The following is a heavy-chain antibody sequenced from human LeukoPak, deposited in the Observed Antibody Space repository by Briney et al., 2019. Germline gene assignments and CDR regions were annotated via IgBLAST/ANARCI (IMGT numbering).Heavy chain of an antibody. CDR1: GGSISSGSYY. Sequence: PSQTLSLTCTVSGGSISSGSYYWSWIRQPAGKGLEWIGRIYTSGSTNYNPSLKSRVTISVDTSKNQFSLKLSSVTAADAAVYYCARVSFESPMVRNWGQGTLVTVSS. CDR2: IYTSGST. V-gene: IGHV4-61*02. D-gene: IGHD3-10*01. CDR3: ARVSFESPMVRN. J-gene: IGHJ4*02.